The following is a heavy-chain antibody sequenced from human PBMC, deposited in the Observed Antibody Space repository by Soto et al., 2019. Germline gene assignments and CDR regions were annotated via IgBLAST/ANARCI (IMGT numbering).Heavy chain of an antibody. CDR3: ARGIGVAGRFFYYYGLDV. J-gene: IGHJ6*02. Sequence: PGGSLRLSCAASGMTFSQSAMHWVRRAPGKGLEWVAGIWNDGSFQDYVDSVKGRFSISRDNSKNTLYLQMNNLRADDTAIYYCARGIGVAGRFFYYYGLDVWGQGTPVTVSS. CDR2: IWNDGSFQ. D-gene: IGHD6-13*01. V-gene: IGHV3-33*04. CDR1: GMTFSQSA.